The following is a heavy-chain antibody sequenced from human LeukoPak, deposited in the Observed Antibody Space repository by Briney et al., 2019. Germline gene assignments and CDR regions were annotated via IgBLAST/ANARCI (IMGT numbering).Heavy chain of an antibody. V-gene: IGHV3-7*01. CDR1: GFTFSIYW. CDR3: ARDHDYTLDY. D-gene: IGHD4-11*01. CDR2: IKGDGGER. Sequence: TGGSLRLSCTASGFTFSIYWMSWVRQAPGKGLEWVANIKGDGGERYYVDSVKGRFTISRDNAKNSLYLQMNSLRAEDTVIYYCARDHDYTLDYWGQGTLVPVSS. J-gene: IGHJ4*02.